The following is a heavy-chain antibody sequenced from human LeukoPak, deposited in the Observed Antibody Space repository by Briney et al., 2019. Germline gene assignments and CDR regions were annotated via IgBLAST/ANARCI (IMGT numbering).Heavy chain of an antibody. CDR3: ARQPSYDSSGYCDY. D-gene: IGHD3-22*01. Sequence: SETLSLTGTVSGGSISSSSYYWGWIRHPPGKGLEWIGSIYYSGSTYYNPSLKSRVTISVDTSKNQFPLKLSSVTAADTAVYYCARQPSYDSSGYCDYWGQGTLVTVSS. J-gene: IGHJ4*02. CDR1: GGSISSSSYY. CDR2: IYYSGST. V-gene: IGHV4-39*01.